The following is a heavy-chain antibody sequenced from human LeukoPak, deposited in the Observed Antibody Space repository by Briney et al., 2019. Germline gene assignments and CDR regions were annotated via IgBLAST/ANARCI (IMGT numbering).Heavy chain of an antibody. CDR3: ACVVRGAFDI. V-gene: IGHV1-46*03. D-gene: IGHD2-21*01. J-gene: IGHJ3*02. CDR1: GFTYTSYY. Sequence: ASVKVSCKASGFTYTSYYMHWVRQAPGQGLEWMGIINPSGGSTSYPQKFQGRVTMTRDTSTSTVYMELSSLRSEDTAVYYCACVVRGAFDIWGQGTLVTVSS. CDR2: INPSGGST.